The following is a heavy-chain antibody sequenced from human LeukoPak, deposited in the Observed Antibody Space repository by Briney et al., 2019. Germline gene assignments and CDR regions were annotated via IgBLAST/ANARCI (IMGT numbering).Heavy chain of an antibody. Sequence: VKVSCKVSGYTLTELSMHWVRQAPGKGLEWMGGFDPEDGETIYAQKFQGRVTMTEDTSTDTAYMELTSLTSDDTAVYYCAKWGGVQFDPWGQGTLVTVSS. CDR1: GYTLTELS. CDR3: AKWGGVQFDP. V-gene: IGHV1-24*01. CDR2: FDPEDGET. J-gene: IGHJ5*02. D-gene: IGHD2-8*01.